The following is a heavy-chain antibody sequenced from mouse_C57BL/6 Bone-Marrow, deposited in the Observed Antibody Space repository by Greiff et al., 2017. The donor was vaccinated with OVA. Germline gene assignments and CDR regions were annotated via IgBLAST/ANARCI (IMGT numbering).Heavy chain of an antibody. J-gene: IGHJ1*03. CDR2: INPNNGGT. CDR1: GYTFTDYY. Sequence: EVKLVESGPELVKPGASVKISCKASGYTFTDYYMNWVKQSHGKSLEWIGDINPNNGGTSYNQKFKGKATLTVDKSSSTAYMELRSLTSEDSAVYYCARQHYYGSSNWYFDVWGTGTTVTVSS. CDR3: ARQHYYGSSNWYFDV. D-gene: IGHD1-1*01. V-gene: IGHV1-26*01.